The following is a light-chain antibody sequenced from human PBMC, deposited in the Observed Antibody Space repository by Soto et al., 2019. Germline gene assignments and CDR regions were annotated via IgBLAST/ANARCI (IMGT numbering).Light chain of an antibody. V-gene: IGLV2-14*01. Sequence: QSALTQPASVSGSPGQSITISCTGTSSDVGGFRFVSWYQQHPGKVPKLLIHEVSDRPSGVSDRFSGSKSGNTASLTISGLQAEDEADYYCSSYSTTNTAVLFGGGTKLTVL. J-gene: IGLJ2*01. CDR3: SSYSTTNTAVL. CDR2: EVS. CDR1: SSDVGGFRF.